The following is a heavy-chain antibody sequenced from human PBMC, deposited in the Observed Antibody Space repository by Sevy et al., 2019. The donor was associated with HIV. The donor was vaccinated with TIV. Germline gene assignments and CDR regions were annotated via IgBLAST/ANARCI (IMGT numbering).Heavy chain of an antibody. CDR3: ARAYCSSTSCSPYFDY. CDR2: ISYDGGNK. J-gene: IGHJ4*02. Sequence: GGSLRLSCAASGFTFSGYAMHWVRQAPGKGLEWVSLISYDGGNKYYADSVKGRFTISRDNSKNTLYLQMNSLRAEDTAVYYCARAYCSSTSCSPYFDYWGQGTLVTVSS. D-gene: IGHD2-2*01. CDR1: GFTFSGYA. V-gene: IGHV3-30*04.